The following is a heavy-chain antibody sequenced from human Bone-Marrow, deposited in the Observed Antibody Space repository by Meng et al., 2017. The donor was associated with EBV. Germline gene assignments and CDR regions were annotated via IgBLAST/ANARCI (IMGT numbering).Heavy chain of an antibody. CDR3: AKLLVATTRDSFDY. V-gene: IGHV3-30*18. J-gene: IGHJ4*02. Sequence: QVQLVESGGGVVQPGRSLRLSCAASGFTFSSYGMHWVRQAPGKGLEWVAVISYDGSNKYYADSVKGRFTISRDNSKNTLYLQMNSLRAEDTAVYYCAKLLVATTRDSFDYWGQGTLGTVSS. CDR1: GFTFSSYG. D-gene: IGHD5-12*01. CDR2: ISYDGSNK.